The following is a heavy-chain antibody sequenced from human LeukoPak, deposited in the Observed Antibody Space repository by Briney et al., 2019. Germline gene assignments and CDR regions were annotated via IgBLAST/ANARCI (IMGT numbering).Heavy chain of an antibody. D-gene: IGHD6-19*01. V-gene: IGHV4-39*01. CDR3: ASVAVAGTPPAEYFQH. CDR1: GGSISSSSYY. Sequence: SETLSLTCTVSGGSISSSSYYWGWIRQPPGKGLEWIGSIYYSGSTYYNPSLKSRVTISVDTSKNQFSLKLSSVTAADTAVYYCASVAVAGTPPAEYFQHWGQGTLVTVSS. CDR2: IYYSGST. J-gene: IGHJ1*01.